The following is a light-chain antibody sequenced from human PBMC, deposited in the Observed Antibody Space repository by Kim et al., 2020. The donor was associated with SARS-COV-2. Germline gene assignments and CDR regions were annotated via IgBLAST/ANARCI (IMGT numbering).Light chain of an antibody. J-gene: IGLJ1*01. CDR2: DVS. V-gene: IGLV2-14*03. CDR1: ISDVGGYNY. CDR3: SSYTGRNTLV. Sequence: QSALTQPASVSGSPGQSITISCTGTISDVGGYNYVSWYQQHPGKAPKVMIYDVSKRPSGVSNRFSGSQSGNTASLTISGLQAEDEAEYYCSSYTGRNTLVFGTGTKVTVL.